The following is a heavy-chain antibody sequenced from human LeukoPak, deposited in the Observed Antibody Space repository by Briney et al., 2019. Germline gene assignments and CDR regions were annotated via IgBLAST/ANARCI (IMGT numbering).Heavy chain of an antibody. CDR2: ISYSGANS. Sequence: PGGSLRLSCAASGFTFSGSAMSWVRQAPGEGLEWVSLISYSGANSYYTDSVRGRFTISRDNSKDTLFLQMNSLRAEDTAIYYCARDRGGHDWGQGTLVTVSS. J-gene: IGHJ4*02. D-gene: IGHD4-23*01. CDR3: ARDRGGHD. V-gene: IGHV3-23*01. CDR1: GFTFSGSA.